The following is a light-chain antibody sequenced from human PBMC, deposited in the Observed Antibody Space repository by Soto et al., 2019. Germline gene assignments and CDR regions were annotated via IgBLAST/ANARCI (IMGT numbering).Light chain of an antibody. CDR1: SSDVGAYNY. CDR3: TSYTTSSTFV. V-gene: IGLV2-14*01. Sequence: QSALTQPASVSGSPGQSITISCTGSSSDVGAYNYVSWYQQYPGKAPRLLIFDVSNRPSGVSNRFSGSKSGNTASLTISGLQAEDEADYSFTSYTTSSTFVFGSGTKLTVL. J-gene: IGLJ1*01. CDR2: DVS.